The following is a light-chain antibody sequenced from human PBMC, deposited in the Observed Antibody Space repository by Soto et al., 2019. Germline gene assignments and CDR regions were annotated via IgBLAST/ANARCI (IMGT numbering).Light chain of an antibody. J-gene: IGKJ1*01. CDR1: QSISSY. Sequence: DIQMTQSPSSLSASVGDRVTISCRASQSISSYLNWYQQKPGKAPKLLIYAASSLQSGLPSRFSGDGSGTVFTLTISSLQAEDFATYYCQQCDSTPRTLGQGTKVEIQ. V-gene: IGKV1-39*01. CDR3: QQCDSTPRT. CDR2: AAS.